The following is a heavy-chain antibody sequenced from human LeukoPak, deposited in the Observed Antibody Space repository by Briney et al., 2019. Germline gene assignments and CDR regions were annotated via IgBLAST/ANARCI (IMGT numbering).Heavy chain of an antibody. J-gene: IGHJ4*02. D-gene: IGHD2-2*02. CDR3: AKDSCSSTSCYSRD. CDR1: GFTFSNAW. Sequence: GGSLRLSCAASGFTFSNAWMSRVRQAPGKGLEWVAVISYDGSNKYYADSVKGRFTISRDNSKNTLYLQMNSLRAEDTAVYYCAKDSCSSTSCYSRDWGQGTLVTVSS. V-gene: IGHV3-30*18. CDR2: ISYDGSNK.